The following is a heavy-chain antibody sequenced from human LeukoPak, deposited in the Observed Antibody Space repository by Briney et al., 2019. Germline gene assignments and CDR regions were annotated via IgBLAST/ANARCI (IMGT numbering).Heavy chain of an antibody. CDR3: ARRCSSTSCYKGGEPFDY. V-gene: IGHV1-2*02. Sequence: ASVKVSCKASGYTFTGYYMHWVRQAPGQGLEWMGWINPNSGGTNYAQKFQGRVTMTRDTSINTAYMELSRLRSDDTAVYYCARRCSSTSCYKGGEPFDYWGQGTLVTVPS. CDR1: GYTFTGYY. D-gene: IGHD2-2*02. CDR2: INPNSGGT. J-gene: IGHJ4*02.